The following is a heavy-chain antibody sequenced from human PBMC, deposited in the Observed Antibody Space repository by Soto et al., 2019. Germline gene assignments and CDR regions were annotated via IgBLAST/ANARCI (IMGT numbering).Heavy chain of an antibody. Sequence: RGESLKISCKGSGYSFAGYWITWVRQMPGKGLEWMGRIDPSDSQTYYSPSFRGHVTISAAKSITTVFLQWSSLRASDTTMYYCARQIYAADGGPDFQYDFDYWAEASLENVFS. V-gene: IGHV5-10-1*01. J-gene: IGHJ4*02. CDR2: IDPSDSQT. D-gene: IGHD2-21*01. CDR1: GYSFAGYW. CDR3: ARQIYAADGGPDFQYDFDY.